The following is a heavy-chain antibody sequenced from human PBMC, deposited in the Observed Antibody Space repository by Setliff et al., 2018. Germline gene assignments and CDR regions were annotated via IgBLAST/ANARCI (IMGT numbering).Heavy chain of an antibody. V-gene: IGHV3-74*03. J-gene: IGHJ4*02. CDR1: GFTFDDYG. CDR2: ISTDGSSI. D-gene: IGHD4-17*01. CDR3: ARDLQGSGDYVVDY. Sequence: PGGSLRLSCAASGFTFDDYGMSWVRQAPGQGLVWVARISTDGSSITYADSVKGRFTISRDNARNTLYLQMNSLTAEDTAVYYCARDLQGSGDYVVDYWGQGTLVTVSS.